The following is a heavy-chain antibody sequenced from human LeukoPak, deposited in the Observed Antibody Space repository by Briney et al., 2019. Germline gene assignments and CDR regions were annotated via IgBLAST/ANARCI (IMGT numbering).Heavy chain of an antibody. CDR1: GFTFDDYV. Sequence: GGSLRLSCAASGFTFDDYVMHWVRQAPGKGLEWVSGISWNSGSIGYADSVKGRFTISRDNAKNSLYLHMNSLRAEDTALYYCAKGGGFYFADWFDPWGQGTLVTVSS. D-gene: IGHD3-22*01. J-gene: IGHJ5*02. CDR3: AKGGGFYFADWFDP. CDR2: ISWNSGSI. V-gene: IGHV3-9*01.